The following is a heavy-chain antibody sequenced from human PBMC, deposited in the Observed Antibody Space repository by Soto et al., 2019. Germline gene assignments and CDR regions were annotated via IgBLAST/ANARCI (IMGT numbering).Heavy chain of an antibody. Sequence: PGGSLRPSCAASAFTLGSFWMTWVRQVPGKGREWVANIKQDGSEKYYVDSVKGRFTISRDNAKNSLFLQMTGLRAEDTAVYYCATVAWGGGVDVWGKGTTVTVSS. J-gene: IGHJ6*04. CDR3: ATVAWGGGVDV. V-gene: IGHV3-7*03. CDR2: IKQDGSEK. CDR1: AFTLGSFW. D-gene: IGHD3-16*01.